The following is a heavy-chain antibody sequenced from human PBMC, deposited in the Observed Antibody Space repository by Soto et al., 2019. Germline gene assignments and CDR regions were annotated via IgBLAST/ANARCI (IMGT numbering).Heavy chain of an antibody. Sequence: XSVKVSCKASVYTFTSYGISWVRQAPGQGLEWMGWISAYNGNTNYAQKLQGRVTMTTDTSTSTAYMELRSLRSDDTAVYYCARSLSEIVSFGYSYGNDAFDIWGQGTMVTVSS. J-gene: IGHJ3*02. CDR3: ARSLSEIVSFGYSYGNDAFDI. D-gene: IGHD5-18*01. CDR1: VYTFTSYG. V-gene: IGHV1-18*01. CDR2: ISAYNGNT.